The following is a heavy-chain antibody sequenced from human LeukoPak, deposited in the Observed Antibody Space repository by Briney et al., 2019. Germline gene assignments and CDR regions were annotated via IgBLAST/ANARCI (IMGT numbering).Heavy chain of an antibody. Sequence: ASVKVSCKASGYTFTGYYMHWVRQAPGQGLEWMGWINPNSGGTNYAQKFQGRVTMTRDTSISTAYMELSRLRSDDTAVYYCARDLAVTIFGVVILPYYYYMDVWGKGTTVTVSS. D-gene: IGHD3-3*01. CDR2: INPNSGGT. CDR3: ARDLAVTIFGVVILPYYYYMDV. V-gene: IGHV1-2*02. J-gene: IGHJ6*03. CDR1: GYTFTGYY.